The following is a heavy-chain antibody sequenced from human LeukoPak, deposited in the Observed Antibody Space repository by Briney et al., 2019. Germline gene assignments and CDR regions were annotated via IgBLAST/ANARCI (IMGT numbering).Heavy chain of an antibody. CDR2: IRQDGNEI. V-gene: IGHV3-7*01. J-gene: IGHJ4*02. D-gene: IGHD4-17*01. CDR3: ARAEMSGDYLIFDY. Sequence: PGGSLRLSCAASGFTFSSYWMSWVRQAPGKGPEWVANIRQDGNEIYYVDSVKGRFTISRDNAKNSLYLQMNSLRAEDTAVYYCARAEMSGDYLIFDYWGQGTLVTVSS. CDR1: GFTFSSYW.